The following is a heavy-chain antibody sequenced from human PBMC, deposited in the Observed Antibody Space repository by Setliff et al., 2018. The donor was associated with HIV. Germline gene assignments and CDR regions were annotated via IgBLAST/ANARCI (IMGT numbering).Heavy chain of an antibody. CDR3: ASDSSGYLLSNSDY. CDR1: GFTFSSYS. CDR2: ISSSSSTI. V-gene: IGHV3-48*01. J-gene: IGHJ4*02. Sequence: PGESLKISCAASGFTFSSYSMNWVRQAPGKGLEWVSYISSSSSTIYYADSVKGRFTISRDNAKNSLYLQMNSLRAEDTAVYYCASDSSGYLLSNSDYWGQGTLVTISS. D-gene: IGHD3-22*01.